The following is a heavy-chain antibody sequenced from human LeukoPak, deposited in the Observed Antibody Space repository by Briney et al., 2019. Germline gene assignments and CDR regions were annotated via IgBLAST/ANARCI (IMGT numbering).Heavy chain of an antibody. CDR1: GFTFDDYA. CDR3: AKDISSGNVPYYYYGMDV. CDR2: ISWNSGSI. V-gene: IGHV3-9*01. J-gene: IGHJ6*02. Sequence: GGSLRLSCAASGFTFDDYAMHWVRQAPGKGLEWVSGISWNSGSIGYADSVKGRFTIFRDNAKNSLYLQMNSLRAEDTALYYCAKDISSGNVPYYYYGMDVWGQGTTVTVSS. D-gene: IGHD3-10*01.